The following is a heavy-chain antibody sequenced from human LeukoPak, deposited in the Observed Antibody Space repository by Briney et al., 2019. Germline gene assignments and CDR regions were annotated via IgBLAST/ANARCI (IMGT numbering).Heavy chain of an antibody. CDR3: ARNKGWELPAELDS. V-gene: IGHV3-7*01. Sequence: GGSLRLSCAASGFTFSSYWMSWVRQAPGKGLEWVANIKQDGSEKYYVDSVKGRFTTSRDDAKTSVYLQMNSLRAEDTAFYYCARNKGWELPAELDSWGQGILVTVSS. CDR1: GFTFSSYW. J-gene: IGHJ4*02. CDR2: IKQDGSEK. D-gene: IGHD1-26*01.